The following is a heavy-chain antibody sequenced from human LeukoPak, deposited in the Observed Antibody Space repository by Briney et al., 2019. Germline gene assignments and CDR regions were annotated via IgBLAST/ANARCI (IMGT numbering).Heavy chain of an antibody. CDR1: GGSFSGYY. J-gene: IGHJ4*02. D-gene: IGHD3-3*01. CDR2: INHSGST. CDR3: ARGLEEWPPGY. Sequence: SETLSLTCAVYGGSFSGYYWSWIRQPPGKGLEWIGEINHSGSTNYNPSLKSRVTISVDTSKNQFSLKLSSVTAADTAVYYCARGLEEWPPGYWGQGTLVTVSS. V-gene: IGHV4-34*01.